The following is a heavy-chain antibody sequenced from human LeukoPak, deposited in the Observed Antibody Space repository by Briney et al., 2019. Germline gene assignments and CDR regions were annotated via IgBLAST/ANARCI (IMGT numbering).Heavy chain of an antibody. Sequence: GGSLRLSCSASGFTFSSYWMSWVRQAPGKGLEWVSAISGSGGSTYYADSVKGRFTISRDNSKNTLYLQMNSLRAEDTAVYYCAKSGTFFLYYFDYWGQGTLVTVSS. CDR3: AKSGTFFLYYFDY. V-gene: IGHV3-23*01. CDR2: ISGSGGST. D-gene: IGHD1-26*01. CDR1: GFTFSSYW. J-gene: IGHJ4*02.